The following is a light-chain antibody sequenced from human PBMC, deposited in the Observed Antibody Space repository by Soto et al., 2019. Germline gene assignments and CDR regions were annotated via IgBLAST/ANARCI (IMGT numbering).Light chain of an antibody. CDR1: QGVRSF. V-gene: IGKV1-9*01. CDR2: GVS. Sequence: DIQLTQSPSFLSASVGDRVTLTCRASQGVRSFLAWYQQKPGKAPDLLIYGVSTLQSGVPSRFSGSGSGTDFTLTISSLQPEDVATYYCQQLNSYPLTFGGGTKVETK. J-gene: IGKJ4*01. CDR3: QQLNSYPLT.